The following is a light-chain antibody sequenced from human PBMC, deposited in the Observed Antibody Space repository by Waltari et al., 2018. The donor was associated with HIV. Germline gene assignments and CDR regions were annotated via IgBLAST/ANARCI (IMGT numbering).Light chain of an antibody. CDR1: SLRTYF. Sequence: SSELTQDPAVSVALGQTVRISCQGDSLRTYFPCWYQQKPGQAPILVVYGNNKRPSGIPDRFSGSRSGNTASLTITGAQAEDEAAYYCNSRDSSGNPLFGGGAKLTVL. V-gene: IGLV3-19*01. CDR3: NSRDSSGNPL. CDR2: GNN. J-gene: IGLJ3*02.